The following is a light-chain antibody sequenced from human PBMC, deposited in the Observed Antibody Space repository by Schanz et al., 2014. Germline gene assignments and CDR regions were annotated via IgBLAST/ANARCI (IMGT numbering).Light chain of an antibody. V-gene: IGKV2-28*01. Sequence: DILMTQSPLSLPVTPGEPASISCRASQSLLHSNGYNYLDWYLQKPGQSPQLLIYLGSNRASGVPDRFSDSGSGTDFTLKISRVEAEDVGVYYCMQALQTPTFGQGTRLEIK. CDR3: MQALQTPT. J-gene: IGKJ5*01. CDR2: LGS. CDR1: QSLLHSNGYNY.